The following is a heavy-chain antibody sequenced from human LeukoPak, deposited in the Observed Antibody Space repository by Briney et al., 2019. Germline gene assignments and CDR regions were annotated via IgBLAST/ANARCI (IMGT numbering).Heavy chain of an antibody. D-gene: IGHD2-2*01. Sequence: SETLSLTCAVCGGSFSGYYWSWIRQPPGKGLEWIGEINHSGSTNYNPSLKSRVTISVDTSKNQFSLKLSSVTAADTAVYYCARDPYCSSTSCERWFDPWGQGTLVTVSS. CDR1: GGSFSGYY. J-gene: IGHJ5*02. CDR3: ARDPYCSSTSCERWFDP. V-gene: IGHV4-34*01. CDR2: INHSGST.